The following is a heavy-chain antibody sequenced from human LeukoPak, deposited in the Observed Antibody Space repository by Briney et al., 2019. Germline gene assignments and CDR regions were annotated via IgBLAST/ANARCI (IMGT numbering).Heavy chain of an antibody. Sequence: PGGSLRLPCAASGFTFSSYAMSWVRQAPGKGLEWVAFIRYDGSNKYYADSVKGRFTISRDNSKNTLYLQMNSLRAEDTAVYYCAKREDEAHYYDFWSGHPQVDVWGKGTTVTVSS. V-gene: IGHV3-30*02. D-gene: IGHD3-3*01. CDR3: AKREDEAHYYDFWSGHPQVDV. J-gene: IGHJ6*04. CDR1: GFTFSSYA. CDR2: IRYDGSNK.